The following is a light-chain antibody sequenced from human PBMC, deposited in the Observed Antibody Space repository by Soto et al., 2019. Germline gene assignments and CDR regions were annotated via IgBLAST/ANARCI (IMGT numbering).Light chain of an antibody. CDR3: QQSYSTPLT. CDR2: AAS. J-gene: IGKJ4*01. V-gene: IGKV1-39*01. CDR1: QSISSY. Sequence: DIQMTQSPSSLSASVGDRVTITCRASQSISSYLNWYQQKPGKAPKLLIYAASSLQSGVPSRFSGSGSGTDFTRTISSLKPEDFATYYCQQSYSTPLTFGGGTKVDIK.